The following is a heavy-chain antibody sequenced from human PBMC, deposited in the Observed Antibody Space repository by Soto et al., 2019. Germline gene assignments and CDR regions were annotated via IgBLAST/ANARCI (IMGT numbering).Heavy chain of an antibody. V-gene: IGHV4-4*02. D-gene: IGHD3-9*01. J-gene: IGHJ4*02. CDR1: GGSISSSNW. Sequence: PSETLSLTCAVSGGSISSSNWWSLVHQPPEKGLEWIASISYSGSTYYNPTLKSRLTISVDTSKSQFSLKLSAVTAADTAVYYCARRRYDILSGYYPGEYYFDYWGQGTLVTVSS. CDR2: ISYSGST. CDR3: ARRRYDILSGYYPGEYYFDY.